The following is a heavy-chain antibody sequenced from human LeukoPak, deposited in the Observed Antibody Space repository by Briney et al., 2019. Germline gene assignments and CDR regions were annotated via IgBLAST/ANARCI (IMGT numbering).Heavy chain of an antibody. J-gene: IGHJ2*01. CDR3: ARGRGTGSPIGPRYFDL. Sequence: GESLKISCKGSGYLFTSYWIAWVRQMPGKGLEWMGIIYPADSDTRYSPSFQGQVTISADKSIGTAFLRWTSLKASDTAIYYCARGRGTGSPIGPRYFDLWGRGTLVTVSS. D-gene: IGHD3-10*01. CDR2: IYPADSDT. CDR1: GYLFTSYW. V-gene: IGHV5-51*01.